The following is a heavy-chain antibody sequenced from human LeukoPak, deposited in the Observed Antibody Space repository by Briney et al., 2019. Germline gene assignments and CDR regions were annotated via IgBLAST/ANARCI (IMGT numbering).Heavy chain of an antibody. CDR3: ATLGYNWNLDY. Sequence: PGGSLRLSCAASGFTFSSYEMNWVRQAPGKGLEWVSYISSSGSTIYYADSVKGRFTISRDNAKNSLYLQMNSLRAEDTAVYYCATLGYNWNLDYWGQGTLVTVSS. CDR2: ISSSGSTI. V-gene: IGHV3-48*03. D-gene: IGHD1-20*01. J-gene: IGHJ4*02. CDR1: GFTFSSYE.